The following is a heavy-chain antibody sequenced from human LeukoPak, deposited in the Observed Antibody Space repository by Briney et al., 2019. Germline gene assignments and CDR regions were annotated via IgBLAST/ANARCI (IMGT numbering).Heavy chain of an antibody. D-gene: IGHD3-22*01. V-gene: IGHV3-7*01. CDR3: AKDSGYYDSSGYPYYFDY. CDR2: IKQDGSET. Sequence: GGSLRLSCAASGFSFVNHWMSWVRQAPGKGLEWLGNIKQDGSETYYLDSVKGRFTVSRDNAKNSLYLQMNTLRAEDTAIYYRAKDSGYYDSSGYPYYFDYWGQGTLVTVSS. J-gene: IGHJ4*02. CDR1: GFSFVNHW.